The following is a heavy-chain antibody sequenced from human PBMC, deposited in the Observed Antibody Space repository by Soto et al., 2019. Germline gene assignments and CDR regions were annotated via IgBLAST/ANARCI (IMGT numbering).Heavy chain of an antibody. D-gene: IGHD5-12*01. Sequence: SVKVSCKASGGTFSSYAISWVRQAPGQGLEWMGGIIPIFGTTDYAQKFQGRVTITADESTSTAYMELRSLRSDDTAVFFCARDRGYSGYGDYWGQGTLVTVSS. CDR2: IIPIFGTT. CDR1: GGTFSSYA. CDR3: ARDRGYSGYGDY. J-gene: IGHJ4*01. V-gene: IGHV1-69*13.